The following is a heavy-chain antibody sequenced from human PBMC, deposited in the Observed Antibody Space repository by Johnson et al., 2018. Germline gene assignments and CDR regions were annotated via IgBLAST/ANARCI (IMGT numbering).Heavy chain of an antibody. CDR3: AKERDRSGWPNYYMDV. J-gene: IGHJ6*03. V-gene: IGHV3-30*18. CDR1: GFTFSSYG. D-gene: IGHD6-19*01. CDR2: ISYDGSNK. Sequence: QVQLVESGGGVVQPGRSLRLSCAASGFTFSSYGMHWVRQAPGKGLEWVAVISYDGSNKYYADSVKGRFTISRDNSKNTLYLQMNSLRAEDTAVDYFAKERDRSGWPNYYMDVWGKGTTVTGSS.